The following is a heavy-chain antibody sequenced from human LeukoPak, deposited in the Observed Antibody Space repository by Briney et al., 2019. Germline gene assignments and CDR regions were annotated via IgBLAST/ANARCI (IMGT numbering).Heavy chain of an antibody. Sequence: GGSLRLSCEGSRFSFGNYWMNWVRQAPGKGLEWVANIKQDGSVKHYMDSVKGRFTISRDNSKNTVYLQMNSLRAEDTAVYYCARGDWGYTYGYTIWAQGTLVTVSS. CDR2: IKQDGSVK. J-gene: IGHJ4*02. CDR3: ARGDWGYTYGYTI. D-gene: IGHD5-18*01. V-gene: IGHV3-7*03. CDR1: RFSFGNYW.